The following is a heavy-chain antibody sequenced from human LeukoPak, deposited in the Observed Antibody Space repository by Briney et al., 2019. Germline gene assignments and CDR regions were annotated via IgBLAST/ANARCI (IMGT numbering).Heavy chain of an antibody. CDR3: ARDLRGIDY. CDR1: GGSISSSSYY. V-gene: IGHV4-39*07. J-gene: IGHJ4*02. Sequence: SETLSLTCTVSGGSISSSSYYWGWIRQPPGKGLEWIGEINHSGSTNYNPSLKSRVTISVDTSKNQFSLKLSSVTAADTAVYYCARDLRGIDYWGQGTLVTVSS. CDR2: INHSGST. D-gene: IGHD5/OR15-5a*01.